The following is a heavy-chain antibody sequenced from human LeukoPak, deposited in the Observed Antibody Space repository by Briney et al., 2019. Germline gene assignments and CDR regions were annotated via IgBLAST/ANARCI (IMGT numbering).Heavy chain of an antibody. CDR3: ARARYNRGAFDI. Sequence: GGSLRLSCAASGFTFDDYGMSWVRQAPGKGLEWVSGINWNGGSTGYADSVKGRFTISRDNSKNTLYLQMNSLRAEDTAVYYCARARYNRGAFDIWGQGTMVTVSS. CDR2: INWNGGST. CDR1: GFTFDDYG. D-gene: IGHD1-14*01. J-gene: IGHJ3*02. V-gene: IGHV3-20*04.